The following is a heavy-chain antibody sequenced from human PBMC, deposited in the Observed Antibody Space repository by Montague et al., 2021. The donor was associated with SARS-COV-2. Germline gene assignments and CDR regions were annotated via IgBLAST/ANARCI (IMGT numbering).Heavy chain of an antibody. CDR3: ARGRQHFNMIVVVMTGGEYYFDS. CDR2: INHRGTS. V-gene: IGHV4-34*01. CDR1: GGSFSDYY. Sequence: SETLSLTCAVYGGSFSDYYWSWIRQPPGKGLEWIGEINHRGTSNYNPSLKSRVSISVDTSKNQFSLYLSSVTAADTAVYYCARGRQHFNMIVVVMTGGEYYFDSWGQGTLVTGPS. D-gene: IGHD3-22*01. J-gene: IGHJ4*02.